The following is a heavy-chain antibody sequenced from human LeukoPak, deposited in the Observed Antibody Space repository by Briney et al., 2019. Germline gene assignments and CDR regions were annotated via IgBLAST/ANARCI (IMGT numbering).Heavy chain of an antibody. J-gene: IGHJ4*02. D-gene: IGHD6-13*01. Sequence: SETLSLTCTVSGGSIKNYYWSWIRQSPGKGLESLGYIYYSGSTNYNPSLKSRITISVDTSKNQFSLKLSSVTAADTAVYYCARWGEAAAGIYYWGQGTLVTVSS. V-gene: IGHV4-59*01. CDR3: ARWGEAAAGIYY. CDR2: IYYSGST. CDR1: GGSIKNYY.